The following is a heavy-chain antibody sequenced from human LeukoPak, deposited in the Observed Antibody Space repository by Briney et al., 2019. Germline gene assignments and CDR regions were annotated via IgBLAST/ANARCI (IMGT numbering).Heavy chain of an antibody. J-gene: IGHJ4*02. V-gene: IGHV3-33*01. CDR3: ARQGGGSYYWVVNY. CDR2: IWYDGSNK. D-gene: IGHD1-26*01. Sequence: GGSLRLSCVASGFTFSRYGMHWVRQAPGKGLEWVAIIWYDGSNKYYADSVKGRFTISRDTSKNTLYLQMDSLRAEDTAVYYCARQGGGSYYWVVNYWGQGALVTVSS. CDR1: GFTFSRYG.